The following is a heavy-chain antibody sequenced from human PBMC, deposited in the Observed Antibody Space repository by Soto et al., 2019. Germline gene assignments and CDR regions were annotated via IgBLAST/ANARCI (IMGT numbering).Heavy chain of an antibody. J-gene: IGHJ6*02. D-gene: IGHD3-22*01. V-gene: IGHV3-30*18. CDR3: AKDGPYDSSGYYGYYYYGMDV. CDR2: ISYDGSNK. CDR1: GFTFSSYG. Sequence: QVQLVESGGGVVQPGRSLRLSCAASGFTFSSYGMHWVRQAPGKGLEWVAVISYDGSNKYYADSVKGRFTISRDNSKNTLYLQMNSLRAGDTAVYYCAKDGPYDSSGYYGYYYYGMDVWGQGTTVTVSS.